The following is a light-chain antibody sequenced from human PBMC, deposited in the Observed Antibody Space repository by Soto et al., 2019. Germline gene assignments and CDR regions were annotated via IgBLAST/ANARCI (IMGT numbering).Light chain of an antibody. Sequence: DIQMTQSPSSLSASVGDRVTITCRASQSISTYLNWYQQKPGKAPELLIYEASTLQSGVPSRFGGSGSGTDFTLTISSLQPEDFTTYYCQQSYSTPLTFGPGTKVEIK. V-gene: IGKV1-39*01. CDR3: QQSYSTPLT. CDR1: QSISTY. J-gene: IGKJ1*01. CDR2: EAS.